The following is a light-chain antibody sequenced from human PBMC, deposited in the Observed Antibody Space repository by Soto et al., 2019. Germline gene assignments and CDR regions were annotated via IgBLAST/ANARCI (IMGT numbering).Light chain of an antibody. CDR1: QGIRSW. CDR3: QQVNTFPIT. J-gene: IGKJ5*01. CDR2: DAS. Sequence: DIQMTHSPSSVSASVGDRVTISCRASQGIRSWLAWYQQKPGKAPKLLIYDASSLLSGVPSRFRGSGSGTEFTLTISSLQPEDFATYYCQQVNTFPITCGQGTRLEIK. V-gene: IGKV1-12*01.